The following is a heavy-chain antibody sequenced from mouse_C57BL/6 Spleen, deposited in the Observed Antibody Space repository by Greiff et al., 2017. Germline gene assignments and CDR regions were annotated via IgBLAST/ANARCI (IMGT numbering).Heavy chain of an antibody. CDR3: ARNAGLNWVDD. V-gene: IGHV2-2*01. CDR2: IWSVGST. D-gene: IGHD4-1*02. J-gene: IGHJ2*01. Sequence: QVQLQQSGPGLVQPSQSLSITCTVSGFSLTSYGVHWVRQSPGKGLEWLGVIWSVGSTDYNAAFISRLSISKDNSTSQVFFKMNSLQAEDTAIYYCARNAGLNWVDDWGKGTTLTVSS. CDR1: GFSLTSYG.